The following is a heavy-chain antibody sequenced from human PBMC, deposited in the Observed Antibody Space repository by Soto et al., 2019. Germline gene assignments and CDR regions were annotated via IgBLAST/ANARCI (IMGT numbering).Heavy chain of an antibody. V-gene: IGHV3-53*01. CDR2: IHSGGST. CDR3: ARAARYYYDY. J-gene: IGHJ4*02. Sequence: GGSLSLSCAASGLTLSSHYMSWVRQAPGKGLEWVWVIHSGGSTNYAASVKGRFNISRDNSKNPLYLQMNSLSADDTAVYYCARAARYYYDYWGQGTLVTVSS. D-gene: IGHD3-16*02. CDR1: GLTLSSHY.